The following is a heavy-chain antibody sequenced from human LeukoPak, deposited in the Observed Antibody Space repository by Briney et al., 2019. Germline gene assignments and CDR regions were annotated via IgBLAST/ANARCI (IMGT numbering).Heavy chain of an antibody. J-gene: IGHJ4*02. Sequence: GESLKISCKASGYSFTTYWIGWVRQEPGKGLEWVGIIYPADSTAKYSPSFQGQVTISADKSISTAYLQWSSLKASDTAMYYCARGSGSYDYWGQGTLVTVSS. CDR1: GYSFTTYW. CDR2: IYPADSTA. V-gene: IGHV5-51*01. CDR3: ARGSGSYDY. D-gene: IGHD1-26*01.